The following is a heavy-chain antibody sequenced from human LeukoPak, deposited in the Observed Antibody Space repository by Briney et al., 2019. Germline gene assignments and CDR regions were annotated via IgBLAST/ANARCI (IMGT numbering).Heavy chain of an antibody. CDR3: ARGPQGGYIFFDY. Sequence: GGSLRLSCAASGFTVSSNYMTWVRQAPGKGLEWVSLIYGGANTYYADSVKGRFTISRDNSKNTLYLQMNSLRAEDTAVYYCARGPQGGYIFFDYSGQGTLVSVSS. V-gene: IGHV3-66*01. CDR1: GFTVSSNY. J-gene: IGHJ4*02. D-gene: IGHD5-12*01. CDR2: IYGGANT.